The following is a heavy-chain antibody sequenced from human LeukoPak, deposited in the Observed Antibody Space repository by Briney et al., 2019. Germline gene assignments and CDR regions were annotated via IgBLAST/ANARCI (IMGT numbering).Heavy chain of an antibody. CDR1: GFTFSSYG. CDR2: IRYDGSNK. D-gene: IGHD4-11*01. Sequence: GGSLRLSCAASGFTFSSYGMHWVRQAPGRGLEGVAFIRYDGSNKYYADSVKGRFTISRDNSKNTLYLQMHSLRAEDTAVYYCAKDRFLQYDAFDIWGQGTMVTVSS. J-gene: IGHJ3*02. V-gene: IGHV3-30*02. CDR3: AKDRFLQYDAFDI.